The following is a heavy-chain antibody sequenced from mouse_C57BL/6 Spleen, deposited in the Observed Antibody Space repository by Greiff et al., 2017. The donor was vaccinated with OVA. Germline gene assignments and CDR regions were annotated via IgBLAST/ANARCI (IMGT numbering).Heavy chain of an antibody. CDR2: IDPSDSYT. CDR3: ARGGRYFDY. Sequence: LQQPGAELVRPGTSVKLSCKASGYTFTSCWMHWVKQRPGQGLEWIGVIDPSDSYTNYNQKFKGKATLTVDTSSSTAYMQLSSLTSEDSAVYYCARGGRYFDYWGQGTTLTVSS. D-gene: IGHD1-1*01. J-gene: IGHJ2*01. V-gene: IGHV1-59*01. CDR1: GYTFTSCW.